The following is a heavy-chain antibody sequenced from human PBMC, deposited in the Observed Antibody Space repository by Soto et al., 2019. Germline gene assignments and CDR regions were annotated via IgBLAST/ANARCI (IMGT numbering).Heavy chain of an antibody. D-gene: IGHD6-19*01. CDR2: IYYSGST. CDR3: ARARYSSGWYGGWFDP. J-gene: IGHJ5*02. Sequence: SETLSLTCTVSGGSVSSGSYYWSWIRQPPGKGLEWIGYIYYSGSTNYNPSLKSRVTISVDTSKNQLSLKLSSVTAADTAVYYCARARYSSGWYGGWFDPWGQGTLVTVSS. CDR1: GGSVSSGSYY. V-gene: IGHV4-61*01.